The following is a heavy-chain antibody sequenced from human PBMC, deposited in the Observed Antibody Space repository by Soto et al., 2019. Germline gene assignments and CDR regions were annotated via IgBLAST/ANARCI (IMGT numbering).Heavy chain of an antibody. V-gene: IGHV3-20*04. CDR2: INWNGGST. D-gene: IGHD4-17*01. CDR3: ARHMRHDDYPAPYYYAMDV. Sequence: GGSLRLSCAASVFTFDDYGMSWVRQAPGKGLEWVSGINWNGGSTGYADSVKGRFTISRDNAKNSLYLQMNSLRAEDTAVYYCARHMRHDDYPAPYYYAMDVWGQGTTVTVSS. CDR1: VFTFDDYG. J-gene: IGHJ6*02.